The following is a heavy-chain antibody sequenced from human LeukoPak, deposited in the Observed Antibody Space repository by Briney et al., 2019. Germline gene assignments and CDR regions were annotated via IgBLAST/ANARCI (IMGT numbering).Heavy chain of an antibody. J-gene: IGHJ6*02. V-gene: IGHV3-21*01. CDR3: ARDGGDYYGMDV. Sequence: GGSLRLSCAASGFTFSSYSMNWVRQAPGKGLEWVSSISSSSSYIYYADSVKGRFTISRDNAKNLLYLQMNSLRAEDTAVYYCARDGGDYYGMDVWGQGTTVTVSS. D-gene: IGHD3-3*01. CDR2: ISSSSSYI. CDR1: GFTFSSYS.